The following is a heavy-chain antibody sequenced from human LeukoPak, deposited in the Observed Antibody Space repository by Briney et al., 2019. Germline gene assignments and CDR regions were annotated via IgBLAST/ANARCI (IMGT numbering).Heavy chain of an antibody. V-gene: IGHV1-2*02. CDR1: GYTFTGYY. Sequence: GASVKVSCKASGYTFTGYYMHWVRQAPGQGLEWMGWINPNSGGTNYAQKFQGRVTMTRDTSISTAYMELSRLRSDDTAVYYCARGGQNFQYYDILTGYYTGYYFDYWGQGTLVTVSS. D-gene: IGHD3-9*01. CDR3: ARGGQNFQYYDILTGYYTGYYFDY. J-gene: IGHJ4*02. CDR2: INPNSGGT.